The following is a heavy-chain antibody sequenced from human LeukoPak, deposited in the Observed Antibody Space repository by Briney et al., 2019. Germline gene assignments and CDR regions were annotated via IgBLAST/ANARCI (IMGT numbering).Heavy chain of an antibody. CDR2: ISAYNGIT. Sequence: ASVKVSCKASGYTFTSYGISWVRQAPGQGLEWMGWISAYNGITNYAQKLQGRVTMTTDTSTSTAYMELRSLRSDDTAVYYCARRSGYDILTGTGHYYYYMDVWGKGTTVTVSS. CDR3: ARRSGYDILTGTGHYYYYMDV. V-gene: IGHV1-18*01. J-gene: IGHJ6*03. CDR1: GYTFTSYG. D-gene: IGHD3-9*01.